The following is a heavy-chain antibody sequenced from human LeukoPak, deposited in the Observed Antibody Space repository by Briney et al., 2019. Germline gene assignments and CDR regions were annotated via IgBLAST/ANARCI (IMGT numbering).Heavy chain of an antibody. CDR1: GFTFSSYA. V-gene: IGHV3-30-3*01. J-gene: IGHJ4*02. CDR2: ISYDGSNK. CDR3: AKDLKPYGGNFPFDY. Sequence: GGSLRLSCAASGFTFSSYAMHWVRQAPGKGLEWVAVISYDGSNKYYADSVKGRFTISRDNSKNTLYLQMNSLRAEDTAVYYCAKDLKPYGGNFPFDYWGQGTLVTVSS. D-gene: IGHD4-23*01.